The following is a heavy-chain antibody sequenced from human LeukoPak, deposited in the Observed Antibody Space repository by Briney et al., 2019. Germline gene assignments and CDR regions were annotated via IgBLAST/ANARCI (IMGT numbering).Heavy chain of an antibody. V-gene: IGHV3-30*18. D-gene: IGHD3-9*01. CDR1: GFTFNRYG. CDR2: ISFDGINE. CDR3: AKNYDLLTGYHSPFDY. J-gene: IGHJ4*02. Sequence: GGSLRLSCAASGFTFNRYGMNWVRQAPGKGLESVALISFDGINEYYADSVKGRFTISRDYSKNTLYLQMNSLRPEDTAVYYCAKNYDLLTGYHSPFDYWGQGTLVTVSS.